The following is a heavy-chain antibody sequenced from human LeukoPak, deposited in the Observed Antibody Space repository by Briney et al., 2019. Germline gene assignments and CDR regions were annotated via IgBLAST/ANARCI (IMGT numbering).Heavy chain of an antibody. J-gene: IGHJ4*02. D-gene: IGHD6-13*01. CDR3: ARVPSYTSSFY. CDR2: ISSSGSIK. V-gene: IGHV3-48*03. CDR1: GXTFSSYE. Sequence: GGSLRLSCAVSGXTFSSYEMNWVRQAPGKGREWVSYISSSGSIKYYADSVKGRFTISRDNAKNSLYLEMNSLRAEDTAVYYCARVPSYTSSFYWGQGTQVTVSS.